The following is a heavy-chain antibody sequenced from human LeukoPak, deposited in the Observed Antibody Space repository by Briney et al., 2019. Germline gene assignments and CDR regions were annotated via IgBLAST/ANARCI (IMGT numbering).Heavy chain of an antibody. CDR1: GYSISSGYY. CDR2: IYHSGST. V-gene: IGHV4-38-2*01. J-gene: IGHJ3*02. Sequence: KPSETLSLTCAVSGYSISSGYYWGWIRPPPGKGLEWVGSIYHSGSTYYNPSLKSRVTISVDTSKNQFSLKLSSVTAAVTAVYYCAVHDFWSGHDAFDIWGQGTMVTVSS. D-gene: IGHD3-3*01. CDR3: AVHDFWSGHDAFDI.